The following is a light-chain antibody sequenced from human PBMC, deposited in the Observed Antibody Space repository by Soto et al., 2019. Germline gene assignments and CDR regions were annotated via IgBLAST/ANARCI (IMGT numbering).Light chain of an antibody. V-gene: IGKV3-20*01. Sequence: EIAVTQSPGTLSWSPGERATLSCRASQSVSSRFLAWYQQKPGQAPRLLIYGASSTATDIPDRFSGIGSGTDFTLTISRLEPEDVEVYYCQQYDNSPWTFGQVTKVEIK. CDR3: QQYDNSPWT. J-gene: IGKJ1*01. CDR1: QSVSSRF. CDR2: GAS.